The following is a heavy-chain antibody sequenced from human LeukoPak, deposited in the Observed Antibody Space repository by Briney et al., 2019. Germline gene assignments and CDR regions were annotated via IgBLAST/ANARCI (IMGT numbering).Heavy chain of an antibody. J-gene: IGHJ4*02. D-gene: IGHD3-10*01. V-gene: IGHV3-23*01. CDR2: ISGGGGRT. CDR3: ARGWLRGVILVGYFDC. CDR1: GFTFSNYA. Sequence: PGGSLRLSCAASGFTFSNYAMSWVRQAPGKGLEWVSAISGGGGRTYYADSVKGRFTISRDNSKNALNLQMDSLRAEDTAVYYCARGWLRGVILVGYFDCWGQGTLVTVSS.